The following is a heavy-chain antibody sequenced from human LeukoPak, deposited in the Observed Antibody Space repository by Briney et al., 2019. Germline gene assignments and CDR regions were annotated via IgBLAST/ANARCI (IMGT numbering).Heavy chain of an antibody. CDR2: ISSSGSTP. CDR3: ARWSRITMFGVVKCDY. CDR1: GFTFSSYE. V-gene: IGHV3-48*03. D-gene: IGHD3-3*01. Sequence: GGSLRLSCAASGFTFSSYEMNWVRQAPGKGVGWVSHISSSGSTPCSAASVKSRFTTSRDKAKRSLYLQMNSLRAEDTGVYYCARWSRITMFGVVKCDYWGQGTLVTVSS. J-gene: IGHJ4*02.